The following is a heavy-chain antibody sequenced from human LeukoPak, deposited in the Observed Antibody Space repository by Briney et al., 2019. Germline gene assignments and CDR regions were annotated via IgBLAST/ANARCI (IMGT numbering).Heavy chain of an antibody. D-gene: IGHD4-17*01. CDR1: GYTFTGYY. J-gene: IGHJ4*02. Sequence: ASVKVSCKASGYTFTGYYMHWVRQAPGQGLEWMGRINPNSGGTNYAQKFQGRVTTTRDTSISTAYMELSRLRSDDTAVYYCARGGTTVTTYYFDYWGQGTLVTVSS. CDR2: INPNSGGT. CDR3: ARGGTTVTTYYFDY. V-gene: IGHV1-2*06.